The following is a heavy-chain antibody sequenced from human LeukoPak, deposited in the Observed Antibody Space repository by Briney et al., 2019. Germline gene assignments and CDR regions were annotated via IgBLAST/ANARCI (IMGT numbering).Heavy chain of an antibody. CDR3: AREVAGTGYFQV. V-gene: IGHV4-59*01. CDR1: DGSISRDY. D-gene: IGHD6-19*01. J-gene: IGHJ1*01. CDR2: VYYSGTT. Sequence: KPSETLSLTCTVSDGSISRDYWNWIRQPPGKALEWIGYVYYSGTTNYNPSLKSRVTISVDSSQNQFSLKLTSVTAADTAVYYCAREVAGTGYFQVWGLGTPVTVSS.